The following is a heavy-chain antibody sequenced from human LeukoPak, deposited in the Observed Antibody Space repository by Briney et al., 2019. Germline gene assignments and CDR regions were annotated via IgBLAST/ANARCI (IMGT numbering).Heavy chain of an antibody. CDR1: GFTFSAYA. J-gene: IGHJ6*02. Sequence: GGSLRLSCEASGFTFSAYAMTWVRQAPGKGLEWVSSVGSDNKPHYSESVKGRFAISRDNSKSMLFLQLNSLRAQDTALYYLARDLHYYGAMDVWGQGTTVTVSS. D-gene: IGHD3-10*01. V-gene: IGHV3-23*01. CDR3: ARDLHYYGAMDV. CDR2: VGSDNKP.